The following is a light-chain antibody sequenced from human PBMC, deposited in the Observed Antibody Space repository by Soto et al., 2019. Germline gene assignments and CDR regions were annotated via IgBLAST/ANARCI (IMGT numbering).Light chain of an antibody. CDR1: TSDVGNSNY. CDR3: SSYTTTTTRVV. CDR2: EVN. J-gene: IGLJ2*01. Sequence: QAVVTQPASMSGSPGQSITISCTGTTSDVGNSNYVSWYQQHPGEAPQLMIYEVNNRPSGVSTRFSGSKSGSTASLTISGLQAEDEADYYCSSYTTTTTRVVFGGGTKLTVL. V-gene: IGLV2-14*01.